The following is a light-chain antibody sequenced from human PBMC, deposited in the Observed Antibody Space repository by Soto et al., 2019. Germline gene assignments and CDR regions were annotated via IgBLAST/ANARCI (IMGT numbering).Light chain of an antibody. Sequence: DIVLTHSRGTLSLYPWERAALSCRASQSVSSSYLAWYQQKPGQAPRLLIYGASNRATGIADRFSGSGSGTDFTLTISRLEPEDFAVYYCQQYDNSPLTFGAGTKVDI. CDR1: QSVSSSY. J-gene: IGKJ4*01. CDR2: GAS. CDR3: QQYDNSPLT. V-gene: IGKV3-20*01.